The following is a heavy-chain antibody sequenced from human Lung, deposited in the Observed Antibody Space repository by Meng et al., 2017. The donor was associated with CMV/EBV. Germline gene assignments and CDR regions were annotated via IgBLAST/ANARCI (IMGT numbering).Heavy chain of an antibody. CDR1: GDAITNHNW. CDR3: LRRSGGSV. Sequence: GQLRESGPGLVKPSGTLSPTCAVSGDAITNHNWCAWVRQPPGKGLEWIGEIPHRGSSAYNPSLKRRVSMSIDKSKNQFSLKLTSVTAADTAVYHCLRRSGGSVWGQGTLVTVSS. D-gene: IGHD3-10*01. V-gene: IGHV4-4*02. CDR2: IPHRGSS. J-gene: IGHJ1*01.